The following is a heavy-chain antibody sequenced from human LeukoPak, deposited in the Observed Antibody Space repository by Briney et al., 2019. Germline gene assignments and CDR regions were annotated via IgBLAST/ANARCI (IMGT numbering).Heavy chain of an antibody. CDR1: GFTFSSYG. V-gene: IGHV3-23*01. J-gene: IGHJ4*02. CDR2: ISGSGGST. CDR3: AKEWSSSSWYVVDY. D-gene: IGHD6-13*01. Sequence: PGGSLRLSCAASGFTFSSYGMSWVRQAPGKGLEWVSAISGSGGSTYYADSVKGRFTISRDNSKNTLYLQMNNLRAEDTAVYYCAKEWSSSSWYVVDYWGQGTLVTVSS.